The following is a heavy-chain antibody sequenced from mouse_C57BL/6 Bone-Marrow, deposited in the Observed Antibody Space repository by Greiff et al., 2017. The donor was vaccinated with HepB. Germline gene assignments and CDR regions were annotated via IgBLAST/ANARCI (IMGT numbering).Heavy chain of an antibody. Sequence: NLVASGGGLVQPGGSLKLSCAASGFTFSDYYMYWVRQTPEKRLEWVAYISNGGGSTYYPDTVKGRFTISRDNAKNTLYLQMSRLKSEDTAMYYCARSNWDGWYFDVWGTGTTVTVSS. CDR2: ISNGGGST. V-gene: IGHV5-12*01. CDR3: ARSNWDGWYFDV. D-gene: IGHD4-1*02. CDR1: GFTFSDYY. J-gene: IGHJ1*03.